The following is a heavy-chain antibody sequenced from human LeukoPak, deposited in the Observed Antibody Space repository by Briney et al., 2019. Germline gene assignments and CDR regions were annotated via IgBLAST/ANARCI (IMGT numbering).Heavy chain of an antibody. CDR1: GGTFSSYA. CDR3: ARGGLPGYSSSWYFDY. CDR2: IIPIFGTA. J-gene: IGHJ4*02. D-gene: IGHD6-13*01. Sequence: SVKVSCKASGGTFSSYAIIWVRQAPGQGLEWMGGIIPIFGTANYAQKFQGRVTITTDESTSTAYMELSSLRSEDTAVYYCARGGLPGYSSSWYFDYWGQGTLVTVSS. V-gene: IGHV1-69*05.